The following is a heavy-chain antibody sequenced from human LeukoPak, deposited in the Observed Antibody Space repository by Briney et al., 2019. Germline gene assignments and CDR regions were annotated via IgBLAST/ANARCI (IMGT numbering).Heavy chain of an antibody. CDR1: GGSFSGYY. J-gene: IGHJ5*02. V-gene: IGHV4-34*01. Sequence: SETLSLTCAVYGGSFSGYYWSWIRQPPGKGLEWIGEINHSGSTNYNPSLKRRVTISVDTSKNQFSLKLSSVTAADTAVYYCASYVGTAAAGKRASAQYNWFDPWGQGTLVTVSS. CDR2: INHSGST. D-gene: IGHD6-13*01. CDR3: ASYVGTAAAGKRASAQYNWFDP.